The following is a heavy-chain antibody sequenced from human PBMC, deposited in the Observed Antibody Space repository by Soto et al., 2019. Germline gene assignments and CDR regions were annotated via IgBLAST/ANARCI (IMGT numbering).Heavy chain of an antibody. V-gene: IGHV3-23*01. CDR3: AIGFSGSRYYNWFDP. CDR2: ISGSGDRT. Sequence: EMQLLESGGGLVQPGGSLRLSCTASTVIFSNYAMSWVRQAPGKGLEWVSAISGSGDRTFYADSQKGRFTISSDNSKNTLYLQMNSLRVEDTAVYFCAIGFSGSRYYNWFDPWGQGTLVTVSS. D-gene: IGHD2-15*01. CDR1: TVIFSNYA. J-gene: IGHJ5*02.